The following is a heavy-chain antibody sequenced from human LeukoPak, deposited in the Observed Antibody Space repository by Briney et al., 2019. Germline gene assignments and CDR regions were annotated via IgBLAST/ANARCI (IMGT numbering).Heavy chain of an antibody. Sequence: ASVKVSCKASGYTFTSYGLSWVRQAPGQGLEWMGWISPYNDYTNYAQKLQGRVTMTTDTSTSTAYMELRSLTSDDTAVYYCARLWPTDYDFWSGYISYYYYYMDVWGKGTTVTVSS. CDR2: ISPYNDYT. J-gene: IGHJ6*03. CDR3: ARLWPTDYDFWSGYISYYYYYMDV. V-gene: IGHV1-18*01. CDR1: GYTFTSYG. D-gene: IGHD3-3*01.